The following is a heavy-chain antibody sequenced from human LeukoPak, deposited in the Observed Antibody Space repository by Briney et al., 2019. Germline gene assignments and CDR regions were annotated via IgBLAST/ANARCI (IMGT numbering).Heavy chain of an antibody. CDR3: ARDGGYSYGSIWFDP. CDR2: IKQDGSEK. D-gene: IGHD5-18*01. V-gene: IGHV3-7*01. CDR1: GFTFSSYW. J-gene: IGHJ5*02. Sequence: GGSLRLSCAASGFTFSSYWMSWVRQAPGKGLEWVANIKQDGSEKYYVDSVKGRFTISRDNAKNSLYLQMNSLRAEDTAVYYCARDGGYSYGSIWFDPWGQGTLVTVSS.